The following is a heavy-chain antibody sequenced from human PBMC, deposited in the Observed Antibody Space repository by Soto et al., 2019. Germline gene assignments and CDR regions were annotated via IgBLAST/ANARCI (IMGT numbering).Heavy chain of an antibody. D-gene: IGHD2-21*02. J-gene: IGHJ4*02. V-gene: IGHV3-73*01. CDR3: TRLYCGGDCDFDS. CDR1: GFTFSGSA. CDR2: IRDKANSYAT. Sequence: PGGSLRLSCAASGFTFSGSAMHWVRQASGKGLEWVGRIRDKANSYATAYTASVKGRFTISRDDSKNTAYLQMNSLKTEDTAVYYCTRLYCGGDCDFDSWGQGTLVTSPQ.